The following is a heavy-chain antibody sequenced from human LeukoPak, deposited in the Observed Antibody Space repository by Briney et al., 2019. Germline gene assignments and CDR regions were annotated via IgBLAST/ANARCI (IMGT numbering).Heavy chain of an antibody. CDR3: ARVGSSSWTTPAFDI. V-gene: IGHV1-18*04. CDR1: GYTFTGYN. Sequence: ASVKVSCKASGYTFTGYNIHWVRQAPGQGLEWMGWISAYNGNTNYAQKLQGGVTMTTDTSTSTAYMELRSLRSDDTAVYYCARVGSSSWTTPAFDIWGQGTMVTVSS. J-gene: IGHJ3*02. CDR2: ISAYNGNT. D-gene: IGHD6-13*01.